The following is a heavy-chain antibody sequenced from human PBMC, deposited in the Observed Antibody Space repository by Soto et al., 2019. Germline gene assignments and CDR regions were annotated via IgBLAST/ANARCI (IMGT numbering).Heavy chain of an antibody. D-gene: IGHD6-13*01. CDR2: INWNSGSI. J-gene: IGHJ1*01. Sequence: GGSLRLSCAASGFTFDDYAMHWVRQVPGKGLEWVSGINWNSGSIGYGDSVKGRFAISRDNAKNSLHLQMNSLSAEDTAFYYCVKDESINWYSGHFRHWGQGALVTVSS. CDR1: GFTFDDYA. V-gene: IGHV3-9*01. CDR3: VKDESINWYSGHFRH.